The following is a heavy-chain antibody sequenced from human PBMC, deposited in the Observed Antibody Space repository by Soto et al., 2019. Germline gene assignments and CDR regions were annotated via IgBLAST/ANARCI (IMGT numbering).Heavy chain of an antibody. D-gene: IGHD3-16*01. CDR2: IYYSGST. CDR1: GGSVSSGSYY. J-gene: IGHJ4*02. V-gene: IGHV4-61*01. CDR3: ARDLTAQGRGRHFDY. Sequence: QVQLQESGPGLVKPSETLSLTCTVSGGSVSSGSYYWSWIRQPPGKGLEWIGYIYYSGSTNYNPSLKSRVTISVDTSKNQFALKLSSVTAADTAVYYCARDLTAQGRGRHFDYWGQGPLVTVSS.